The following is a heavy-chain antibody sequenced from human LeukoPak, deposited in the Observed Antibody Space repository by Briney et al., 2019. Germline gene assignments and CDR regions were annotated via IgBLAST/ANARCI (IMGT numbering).Heavy chain of an antibody. D-gene: IGHD3-16*01. CDR3: ARALSSGDYYGMDV. CDR1: GYTFTSYG. Sequence: ASVKVSCKASGYTFTSYGISWVRQAPGQGLEWMGWISAYNGNTNYAQKLQGRVTMTTDTSTSTAYMELRSLRSDDTAVYFCARALSSGDYYGMDVWGQGTTVTVSS. CDR2: ISAYNGNT. J-gene: IGHJ6*02. V-gene: IGHV1-18*01.